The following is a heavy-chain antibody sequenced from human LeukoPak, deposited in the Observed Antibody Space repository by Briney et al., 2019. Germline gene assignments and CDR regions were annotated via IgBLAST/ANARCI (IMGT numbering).Heavy chain of an antibody. CDR1: GGSISRSRDY. Sequence: SETLSLTCTVSGGSISRSRDYWGWIRQPPGKGLEWIGSIYYSGSTYYNPSLKSRVTISVDTSKNQFSLKLSSVTAADTAVYYCARQAYSSSWYQGYYYYYYMDVWGKGTTVTISS. CDR2: IYYSGST. V-gene: IGHV4-39*01. CDR3: ARQAYSSSWYQGYYYYYYMDV. J-gene: IGHJ6*03. D-gene: IGHD6-13*01.